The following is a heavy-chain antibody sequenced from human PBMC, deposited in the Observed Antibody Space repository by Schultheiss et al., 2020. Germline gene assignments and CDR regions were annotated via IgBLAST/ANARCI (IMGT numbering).Heavy chain of an antibody. CDR1: GGSISSYY. V-gene: IGHV4-59*12. CDR2: IYYSGST. J-gene: IGHJ5*02. D-gene: IGHD3-10*01. CDR3: ARVEEREVRGNWFDP. Sequence: SQTLSLTCTVSGGSISSYYWSWIRQPPGKGLEWIGYIYYSGSTNYNPSLKSRVTMSVDTSKNQFSLKLSSVTAADTAVYYCARVEEREVRGNWFDPWGQGTLVTVSS.